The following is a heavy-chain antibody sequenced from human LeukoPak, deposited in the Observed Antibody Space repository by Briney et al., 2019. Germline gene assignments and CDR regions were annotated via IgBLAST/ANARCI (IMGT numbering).Heavy chain of an antibody. Sequence: AGGSLRLSCAASGFTFSSYAMSWVRQAPGKGLEWVSAISGSGGSTYYADSVKGRFTISRDNSKNTLYLQMNSLRAEDTAVYYCAKSPVLRYFDWFACYFDYWGQGTLVTVSS. CDR2: ISGSGGST. J-gene: IGHJ4*02. D-gene: IGHD3-9*01. V-gene: IGHV3-23*01. CDR1: GFTFSSYA. CDR3: AKSPVLRYFDWFACYFDY.